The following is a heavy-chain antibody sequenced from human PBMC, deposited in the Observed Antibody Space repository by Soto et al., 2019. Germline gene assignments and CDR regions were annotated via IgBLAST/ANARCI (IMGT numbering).Heavy chain of an antibody. D-gene: IGHD2-2*02. CDR2: IHSDGSTT. V-gene: IGHV3-74*01. J-gene: IGHJ5*02. Sequence: PGGSLRLSCAASGFTFSSYWMHWVRQAPGKGLVWVSRIHSDGSTTTYADSVKGRFTISRDNAENTLHLQMNSLRAEDTAVYYCARDHCTTSTCYNVWFDPWGQGTPVTVSS. CDR3: ARDHCTTSTCYNVWFDP. CDR1: GFTFSSYW.